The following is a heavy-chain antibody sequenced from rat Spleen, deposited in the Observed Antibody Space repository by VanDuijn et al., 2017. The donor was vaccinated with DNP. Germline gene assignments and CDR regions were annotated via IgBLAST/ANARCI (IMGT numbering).Heavy chain of an antibody. V-gene: IGHV5-20*01. Sequence: EVQLVESGGGLVQPGRSLKLSCAASGFTFSNYYMAWVRQAPKKGLEWVATISTNGGDTYYRDSVKDKFTISRDNAKSSLYLQMDSLRSEDTATYYCTTEGNPYWGQGVMVTVSS. J-gene: IGHJ2*01. CDR1: GFTFSNYY. CDR3: TTEGNPY. CDR2: ISTNGGDT. D-gene: IGHD3-8*01.